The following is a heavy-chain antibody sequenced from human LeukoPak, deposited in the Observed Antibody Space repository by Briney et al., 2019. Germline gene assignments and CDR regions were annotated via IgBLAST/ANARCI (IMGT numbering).Heavy chain of an antibody. CDR1: GGSLSDYY. CDR3: ARELSTSSTAFDM. Sequence: PSETLSFTCAVYGGSLSDYYWSWIRLPPGKGLEWLGETNEKRKSTNYNPSLKSRVTISVDTSKNQVSLRLTSVTAADTAVYYCARELSTSSTAFDMWGQGTKVTVSS. V-gene: IGHV4-34*01. J-gene: IGHJ3*02. CDR2: TNEKRKST. D-gene: IGHD2-2*01.